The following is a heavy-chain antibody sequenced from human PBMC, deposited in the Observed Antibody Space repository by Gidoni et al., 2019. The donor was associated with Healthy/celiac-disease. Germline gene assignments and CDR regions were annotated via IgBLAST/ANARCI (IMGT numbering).Heavy chain of an antibody. Sequence: EVQLVESGGGLVQPGGSLRLSCAASGFTVSSNYMSWVRQAPGKGLEWVSVIYSGGSTYYANSVKGRFTISRDNSKNTLYLQMNSLRAEDTAVYYCARSTGQWLVPRFDYWGQGTLVTVSS. J-gene: IGHJ4*02. CDR3: ARSTGQWLVPRFDY. D-gene: IGHD6-19*01. V-gene: IGHV3-66*01. CDR1: GFTVSSNY. CDR2: IYSGGST.